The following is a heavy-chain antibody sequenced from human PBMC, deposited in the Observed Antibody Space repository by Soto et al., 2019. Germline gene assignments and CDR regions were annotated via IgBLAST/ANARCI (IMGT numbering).Heavy chain of an antibody. Sequence: SETLSLTCTVSGGSISSYYWSWIRQPPGKGLEWIGYIYYSGSTNYNPSLKSRVTISVDTSKNQFSLKLSSVTAADTAVYYCARENLSSSPHEVYYYYMDVWGKGTTVTVSS. D-gene: IGHD6-6*01. J-gene: IGHJ6*03. CDR1: GGSISSYY. CDR3: ARENLSSSPHEVYYYYMDV. V-gene: IGHV4-59*01. CDR2: IYYSGST.